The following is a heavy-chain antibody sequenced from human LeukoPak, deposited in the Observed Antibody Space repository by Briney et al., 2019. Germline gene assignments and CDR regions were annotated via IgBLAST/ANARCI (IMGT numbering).Heavy chain of an antibody. D-gene: IGHD2-2*01. J-gene: IGHJ3*02. Sequence: QPGGSLRLSCAASGFTFSSYWMSWVRQAPGKGLEWVANIKQDGSEKYYVDSVKGRFTISRDNAKNSLYLQMNGLRAEDTAVYYCARVRAMDLLSAFDIWGQGTMVTVTS. CDR1: GFTFSSYW. CDR3: ARVRAMDLLSAFDI. CDR2: IKQDGSEK. V-gene: IGHV3-7*01.